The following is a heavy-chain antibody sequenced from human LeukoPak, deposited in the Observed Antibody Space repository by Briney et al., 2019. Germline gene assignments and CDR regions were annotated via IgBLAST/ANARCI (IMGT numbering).Heavy chain of an antibody. D-gene: IGHD2-15*01. CDR3: ARHSTIGYCSGGICYGGKYFDY. J-gene: IGHJ4*02. V-gene: IGHV5-51*01. CDR1: GYIFTSKW. CDR2: IYPGDSDT. Sequence: GESLKISCKGSGYIFTSKWIGWVRQMPGKGLEWMGIIYPGDSDTRYSPSFQGQVTISADKSISTAYLQWSSLKASDTAMYYCARHSTIGYCSGGICYGGKYFDYWGQGTLVTVSS.